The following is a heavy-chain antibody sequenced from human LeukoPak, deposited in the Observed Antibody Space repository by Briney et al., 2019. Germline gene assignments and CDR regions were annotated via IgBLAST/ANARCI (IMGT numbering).Heavy chain of an antibody. D-gene: IGHD2-21*02. CDR3: ARWAGRCGGDCQSEDP. CDR2: INQDGSET. Sequence: GGSLRLSCVSSGFTFSTSWMHWVRQAPGKGPEYVAYINQDGSETNYVDSVKGRFTISRDNTRNSLFLQMYSLRDEDTAIYYCARWAGRCGGDCQSEDPWGLGTLVIVSS. CDR1: GFTFSTSW. J-gene: IGHJ5*02. V-gene: IGHV3-7*01.